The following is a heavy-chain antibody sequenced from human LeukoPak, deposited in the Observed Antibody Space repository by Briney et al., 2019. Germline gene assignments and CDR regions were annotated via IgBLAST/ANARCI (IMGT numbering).Heavy chain of an antibody. CDR2: ISWNSGSI. D-gene: IGHD6-19*01. J-gene: IGHJ4*02. CDR1: GFTFDDYA. V-gene: IGHV3-9*01. Sequence: PGGSLRLSCAASGFTFDDYAMHWVRQAPGKGLEWVSGISWNSGSIGYADSVKGRFTISRDNAKNTLYLQMNSLRAEDTAVYYCARELSVGSSGWYRSRSRPFDYWGQGTLVTVSS. CDR3: ARELSVGSSGWYRSRSRPFDY.